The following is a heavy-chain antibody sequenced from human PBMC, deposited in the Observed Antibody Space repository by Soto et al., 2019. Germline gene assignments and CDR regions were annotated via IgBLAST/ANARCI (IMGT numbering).Heavy chain of an antibody. CDR3: ARDHNTGDFDY. D-gene: IGHD2-2*02. CDR2: INAGNGNT. V-gene: IGHV1-3*01. Sequence: QVQLVQSGAEVKKPGASVKVSCKASGYTFTSYAMHWVRQAPGQRLEWMGWINAGNGNTKYSQKFQGRVTITRDTSASTADMELSSLRSEDTAVYYCARDHNTGDFDYWGQGTLVTVSS. J-gene: IGHJ4*02. CDR1: GYTFTSYA.